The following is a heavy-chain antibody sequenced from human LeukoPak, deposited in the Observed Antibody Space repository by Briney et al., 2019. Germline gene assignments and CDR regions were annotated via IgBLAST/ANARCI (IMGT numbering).Heavy chain of an antibody. CDR3: ARDHGVGATRGAFDI. J-gene: IGHJ3*02. Sequence: GGSLRLSCVASGFTFSDYYMSWIRQAPGKGLEWVSYITSSGSTIYYADSVKGRFTISRDNAKNSLYLQMNSLRAEDTAVYYCARDHGVGATRGAFDIWGQGTMVTVSS. CDR1: GFTFSDYY. D-gene: IGHD1-26*01. V-gene: IGHV3-11*04. CDR2: ITSSGSTI.